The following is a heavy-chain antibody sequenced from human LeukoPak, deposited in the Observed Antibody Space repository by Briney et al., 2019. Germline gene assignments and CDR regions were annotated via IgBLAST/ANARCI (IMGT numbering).Heavy chain of an antibody. CDR1: GYTFTGYY. D-gene: IGHD3-3*01. CDR3: ARSNYDFWSKFDP. V-gene: IGHV1-2*02. CDR2: INPNSGGT. Sequence: ASVKVSCKASGYTFTGYYIHWVRQAPGQGLEWMGWINPNSGGTNYAQKFQGRVTMTRDTSISTAYMELSRLRSDDTAVYYCARSNYDFWSKFDPWGQGTLVTVSS. J-gene: IGHJ5*02.